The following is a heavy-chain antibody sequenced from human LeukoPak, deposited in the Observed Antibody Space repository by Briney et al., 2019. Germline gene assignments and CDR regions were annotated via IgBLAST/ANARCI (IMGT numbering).Heavy chain of an antibody. CDR1: GFTFEDYN. CDR3: ARDLSPDYYDILTGYYFDF. Sequence: GGSLRLSCAASGFTFEDYNMNWVRQAPGKGLEWMSYITSTSKTTYYAGSVKGRFTVSRDNAKNSLFLQMNSLRAEDTAVYFCARDLSPDYYDILTGYYFDFWGQGTLATVSS. J-gene: IGHJ4*02. D-gene: IGHD3-9*01. CDR2: ITSTSKTT. V-gene: IGHV3-48*01.